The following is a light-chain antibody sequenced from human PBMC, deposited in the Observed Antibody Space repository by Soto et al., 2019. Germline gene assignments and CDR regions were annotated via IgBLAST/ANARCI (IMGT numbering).Light chain of an antibody. V-gene: IGKV1-5*01. CDR3: QQYHSYST. Sequence: DIQMTQSPSTLSASVGDRVSITCRASQAISGWLAWYQQKPGKVPALLLFDVSILESGVPSRFSGSGSGTEVTLNISSLQPDDFATYFCQQYHSYSTFGQGTKVEV. CDR1: QAISGW. CDR2: DVS. J-gene: IGKJ1*01.